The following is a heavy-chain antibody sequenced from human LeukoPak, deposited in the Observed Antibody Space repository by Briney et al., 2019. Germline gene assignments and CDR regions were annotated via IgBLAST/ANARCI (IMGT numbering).Heavy chain of an antibody. CDR1: GFTFSSSE. J-gene: IGHJ4*02. CDR2: IASSGSNV. CDR3: AERKDSKHYFDY. Sequence: GGSLRLSCAASGFTFSSSEMHGVRQAPGKGLEWVSYIASSGSNVYYADSVRGRFTISRDAAKNSLYLQMNSLRAETTVFYYCAERKDSKHYFDYWGQGTLVTVSS. D-gene: IGHD2-15*01. V-gene: IGHV3-48*03.